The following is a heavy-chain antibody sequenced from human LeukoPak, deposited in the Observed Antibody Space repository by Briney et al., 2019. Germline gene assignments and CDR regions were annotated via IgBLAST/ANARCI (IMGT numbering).Heavy chain of an antibody. CDR2: ISFDGGNK. V-gene: IGHV3-30-3*01. CDR3: ARVYSSSWSFDY. Sequence: GGSLRLSCAASGFTFSTYAMRWVRQAPGKGLEWVAVISFDGGNKYYADSVEGRFTISRDNSKNTVYLQMNSLRAEDTAVYYCARVYSSSWSFDYWGQGTLVTVSS. CDR1: GFTFSTYA. D-gene: IGHD6-13*01. J-gene: IGHJ4*02.